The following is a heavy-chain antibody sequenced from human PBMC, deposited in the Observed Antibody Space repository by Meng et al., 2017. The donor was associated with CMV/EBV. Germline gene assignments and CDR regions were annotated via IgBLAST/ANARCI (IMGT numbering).Heavy chain of an antibody. CDR3: AKDRSSGYYYFDY. CDR2: IYGGLSTT. CDR1: GFTLSSYA. J-gene: IGHJ4*02. D-gene: IGHD6-19*01. Sequence: GGSLRLSCAASGFTLSSYAMSWVRRSPGKGLEWVSVIYGGLSTTYYADSVKGRFTISRDDSNNTLYLQMNSLRVEDTAVYYCAKDRSSGYYYFDYWGQGTLVTVSS. V-gene: IGHV3-23*03.